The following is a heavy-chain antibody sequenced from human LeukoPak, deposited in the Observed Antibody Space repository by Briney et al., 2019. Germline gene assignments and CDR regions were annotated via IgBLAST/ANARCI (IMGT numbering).Heavy chain of an antibody. D-gene: IGHD2-15*01. CDR2: IYYSGST. V-gene: IGHV4-59*12. Sequence: SETLSLTCTVSGESISGFYWTWIRQPPGKGLEWIGYIYYSGSTNYNPSLKSRVTISVDTSKNQFSLKLSSVTAADTAVYYCARDQYCSGGSCSGFDYWGQGTLVTVSS. CDR3: ARDQYCSGGSCSGFDY. J-gene: IGHJ4*02. CDR1: GESISGFY.